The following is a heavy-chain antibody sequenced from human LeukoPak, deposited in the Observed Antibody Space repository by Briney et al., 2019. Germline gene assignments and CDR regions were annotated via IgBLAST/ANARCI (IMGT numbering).Heavy chain of an antibody. CDR3: ARQGSIAVAADY. V-gene: IGHV1-18*01. J-gene: IGHJ4*02. CDR2: ISVYNGNT. Sequence: ASVKVSCKASGYTFTNYGISWVRQAPGQGLEWMGWISVYNGNTNYAQKLQGRVTMTTVTSSSTAYMELRSLGSDDTAVYYCARQGSIAVAADYWGQGTLVTVSS. D-gene: IGHD6-19*01. CDR1: GYTFTNYG.